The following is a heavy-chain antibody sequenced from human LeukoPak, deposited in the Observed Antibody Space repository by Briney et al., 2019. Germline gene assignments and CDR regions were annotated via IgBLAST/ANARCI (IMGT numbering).Heavy chain of an antibody. Sequence: ASVKVSCKASGYTFTGYYMHWVRQAPGQGLEWMGWINPNSGGTNYAQKFQGWVTMTRDTSISTAYMELSRLRSDDTAVYYCARAIAAAASYYYYGMDVWGQGTTVTVSS. CDR3: ARAIAAAASYYYYGMDV. V-gene: IGHV1-2*04. J-gene: IGHJ6*02. CDR2: INPNSGGT. CDR1: GYTFTGYY. D-gene: IGHD6-13*01.